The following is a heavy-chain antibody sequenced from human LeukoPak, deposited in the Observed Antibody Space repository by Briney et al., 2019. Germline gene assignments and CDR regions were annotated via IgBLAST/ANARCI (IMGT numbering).Heavy chain of an antibody. CDR1: GFSFSSYA. D-gene: IGHD5-18*01. J-gene: IGHJ4*02. CDR3: AKNGGDSYGTGHFDH. V-gene: IGHV3-23*01. Sequence: GGSLRLSCAASGFSFSSYAMTWVRQAPGKGLEWVSAIGGSGAGTYYADSVKGRFTISRDNSKNTLYVQMNSLRAEDTAVYYCAKNGGDSYGTGHFDHWGQGALVTVSS. CDR2: IGGSGAGT.